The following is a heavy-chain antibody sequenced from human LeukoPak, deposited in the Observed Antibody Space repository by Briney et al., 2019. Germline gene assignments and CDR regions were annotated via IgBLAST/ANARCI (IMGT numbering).Heavy chain of an antibody. CDR1: GGSISSYH. V-gene: IGHV4-59*01. CDR2: IYYSGST. CDR3: ARHGTTGTNLNWFDP. Sequence: PSETLSLTCTVSGGSISSYHWSWVRQPPGKGLEWIGYIYYSGSTNYNPSLKSRVSISIDTSKSQFSLKVSSVTAADTAVYYCARHGTTGTNLNWFDPWGQGTLVTVSS. D-gene: IGHD1-1*01. J-gene: IGHJ5*02.